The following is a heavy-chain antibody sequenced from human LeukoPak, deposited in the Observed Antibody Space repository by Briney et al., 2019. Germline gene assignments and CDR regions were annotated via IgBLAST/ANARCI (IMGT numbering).Heavy chain of an antibody. CDR3: ASFHSGYDLSRNYFDY. D-gene: IGHD5-12*01. Sequence: PEASVKVSCKASGGTFSSYAISWVRQAPGQGLEWMGGIIPIFGTANYAQKFQGRVTITADKSTSTAYMELSSLRSEDTAVYYCASFHSGYDLSRNYFDYWGQGTLVTVSS. CDR2: IIPIFGTA. CDR1: GGTFSSYA. V-gene: IGHV1-69*06. J-gene: IGHJ4*02.